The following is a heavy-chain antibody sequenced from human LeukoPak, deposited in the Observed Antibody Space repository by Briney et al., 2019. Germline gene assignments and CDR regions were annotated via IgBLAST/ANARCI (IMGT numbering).Heavy chain of an antibody. V-gene: IGHV1-2*02. CDR1: GYTFTGYY. J-gene: IGHJ6*02. CDR2: INPNSGGT. CDR3: ARLFSGSYRPSDYYYYGMDV. D-gene: IGHD1-26*01. Sequence: ASVKVSCKASGYTFTGYYMHWVRQAPGQGLEWMGWINPNSGGTNYAQKFQGRVTMTRDTSISTAYMELSRLRSDDTAVYYCARLFSGSYRPSDYYYYGMDVWGQGTTVTVSS.